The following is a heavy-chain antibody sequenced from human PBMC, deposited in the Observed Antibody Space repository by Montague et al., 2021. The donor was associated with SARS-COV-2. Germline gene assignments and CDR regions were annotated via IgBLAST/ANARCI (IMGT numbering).Heavy chain of an antibody. CDR3: AGVEGGGVIDY. CDR2: VYYSGST. D-gene: IGHD2-8*02. CDR1: GGSIGSHY. V-gene: IGHV4-59*11. J-gene: IGHJ4*02. Sequence: SETLSLTCTVSGGSIGSHYWSWIRQPPGKGLEWIGYVYYSGSTNHNPSLKSRVTISVDTSKNQFSLKLSSVTAADTAVYYCAGVEGGGVIDYWGQGTLVTVSS.